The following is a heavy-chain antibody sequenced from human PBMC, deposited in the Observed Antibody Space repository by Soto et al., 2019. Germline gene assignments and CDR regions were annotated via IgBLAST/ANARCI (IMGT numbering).Heavy chain of an antibody. Sequence: EVQLVESGGGLVQPGGSLRLSCAASGFTFSSYWMLWVRQAPGKGLVWVSRINSDGSTTSYEEAVQGRFTISRDNAKTPLYLQMSSLRAEDPAVYYCVRVSPGYSDVDYWGQGTLVTVPS. J-gene: IGHJ4*02. CDR3: VRVSPGYSDVDY. CDR1: GFTFSSYW. D-gene: IGHD5-18*01. CDR2: INSDGSTT. V-gene: IGHV3-74*01.